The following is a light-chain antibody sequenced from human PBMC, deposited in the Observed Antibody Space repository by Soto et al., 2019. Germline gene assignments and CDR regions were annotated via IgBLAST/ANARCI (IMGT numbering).Light chain of an antibody. J-gene: IGKJ4*01. CDR2: RAS. V-gene: IGKV3-20*01. CDR1: QSVSSDY. CDR3: QQYGSSPLT. Sequence: EIVLTQSPGTLSVSPGERATLSCRASQSVSSDYLAWYQQKPGQTPKVLIYRASSRATGITDRFSGSGSGTDFTLTISRLEPDDFALYYCQQYGSSPLTFGGGTKVEIK.